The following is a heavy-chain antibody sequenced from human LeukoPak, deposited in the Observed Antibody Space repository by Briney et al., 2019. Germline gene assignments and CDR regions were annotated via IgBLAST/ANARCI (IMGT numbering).Heavy chain of an antibody. J-gene: IGHJ4*02. V-gene: IGHV3-33*01. D-gene: IGHD3-22*01. CDR1: GFIFSSFG. Sequence: GGSLRLSCAASGFIFSSFGMHWVRQAPGKGLEWVAVIWHDGSYKYYLDSVKGRYTISRDNAKNTLYLQMNNLRVEDTAVYYCARVGDYENSGSQPFDYWGQGTLVTVSS. CDR2: IWHDGSYK. CDR3: ARVGDYENSGSQPFDY.